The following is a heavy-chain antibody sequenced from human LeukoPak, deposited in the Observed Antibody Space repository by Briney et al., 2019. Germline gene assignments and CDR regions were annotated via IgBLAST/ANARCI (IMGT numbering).Heavy chain of an antibody. CDR2: IKQDGSEK. CDR1: GFTFSSYW. Sequence: GSLRLSCAASGFTFSSYWMSWVRQAPGKGLGWVANIKQDGSEKYYVDSVKGRFTISRDNAKNSLYLQMNSLRAEDTAVYYCARVGRYCSGGSCYKDDAFDIWGQGTMVTVSS. D-gene: IGHD2-15*01. CDR3: ARVGRYCSGGSCYKDDAFDI. J-gene: IGHJ3*02. V-gene: IGHV3-7*01.